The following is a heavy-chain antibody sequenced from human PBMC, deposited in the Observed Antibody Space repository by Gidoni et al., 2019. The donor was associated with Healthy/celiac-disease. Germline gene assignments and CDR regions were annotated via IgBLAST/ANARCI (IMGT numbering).Heavy chain of an antibody. J-gene: IGHJ3*02. Sequence: CTASGFTFGEYAMSWFRQAPGKGLEWVGFIRSKAYGGTTEYAASVKGRFTISRDDSKIIAYLQMNSLKTEDTAVYYCTRETIHYDFWSGSRYAFDIWGQGTMVTVSS. CDR1: GFTFGEYA. D-gene: IGHD3-3*01. V-gene: IGHV3-49*03. CDR2: IRSKAYGGTT. CDR3: TRETIHYDFWSGSRYAFDI.